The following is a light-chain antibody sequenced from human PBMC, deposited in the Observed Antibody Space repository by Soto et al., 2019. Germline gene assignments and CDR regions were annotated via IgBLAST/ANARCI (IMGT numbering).Light chain of an antibody. V-gene: IGKV1-39*01. J-gene: IGKJ2*01. CDR3: QQSYSTPYP. Sequence: DIQMTQSPSSLSASVGDRVTITCRASQSIISYLNWYQQKPGKAPKLLIYAASSLQSGGPSRFSGSGSGTDFTLTIRSLQPEAFATYYCQQSYSTPYPFGQGTKLEIK. CDR2: AAS. CDR1: QSIISY.